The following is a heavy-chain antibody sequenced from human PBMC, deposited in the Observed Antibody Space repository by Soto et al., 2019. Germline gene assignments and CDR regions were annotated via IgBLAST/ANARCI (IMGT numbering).Heavy chain of an antibody. D-gene: IGHD2-21*02. V-gene: IGHV3-21*01. Sequence: EVQLVESGGGLVKPGGSLRLSCAASGFTFSSYSMNWVRQAPGKGLEWVSSISSSSSYIYYADSVKGRFTISRDNAKNSLYLPMKSLRAEDTAVYYCARMVTAMDKLGDYWGQGTLVTVSS. J-gene: IGHJ4*02. CDR2: ISSSSSYI. CDR3: ARMVTAMDKLGDY. CDR1: GFTFSSYS.